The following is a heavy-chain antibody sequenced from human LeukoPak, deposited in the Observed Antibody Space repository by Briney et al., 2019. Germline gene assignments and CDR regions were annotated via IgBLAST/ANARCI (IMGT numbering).Heavy chain of an antibody. V-gene: IGHV3-21*01. Sequence: GGTLRLSCAASGFTFSSYGMSWVRRAPGKGLEWVSSISSSSSYIYYADSVKGRFTISRDNAKNSLYLQMNSLRAEDTAVYYCARDRVTNTYYYDSSGKNYYMDVWGKGTTVTISS. D-gene: IGHD3-22*01. CDR2: ISSSSSYI. J-gene: IGHJ6*03. CDR1: GFTFSSYG. CDR3: ARDRVTNTYYYDSSGKNYYMDV.